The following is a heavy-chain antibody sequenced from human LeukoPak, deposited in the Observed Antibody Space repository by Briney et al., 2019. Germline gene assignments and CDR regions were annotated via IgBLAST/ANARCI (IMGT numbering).Heavy chain of an antibody. CDR2: INHGGGP. CDR3: ARHRFAGYLFDY. J-gene: IGHJ4*02. Sequence: SETLSLTCAVYGGSFSDYYWSWIRQAPGGGLEWIGEINHGGGPKYNPSLKSRLTISVDTSKNQFSLNLSSVTAADTAMYYCARHRFAGYLFDYWSQGTLVTVSS. CDR1: GGSFSDYY. V-gene: IGHV4-34*01. D-gene: IGHD5-12*01.